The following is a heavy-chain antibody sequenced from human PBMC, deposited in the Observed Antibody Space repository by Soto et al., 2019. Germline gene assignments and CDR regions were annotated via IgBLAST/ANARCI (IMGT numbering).Heavy chain of an antibody. J-gene: IGHJ6*02. CDR2: INAGNGNT. Sequence: ASVKVSCKASGYTFTSYAMHWVRQAPGQRLEWMGWINAGNGNTKYSQKFQGRVTITRDTSASTAYMELSSLRSEDTAVYYCARRGSGYYYYYGMDVWGQGTTVTVSS. V-gene: IGHV1-3*01. CDR1: GYTFTSYA. CDR3: ARRGSGYYYYYGMDV. D-gene: IGHD2-15*01.